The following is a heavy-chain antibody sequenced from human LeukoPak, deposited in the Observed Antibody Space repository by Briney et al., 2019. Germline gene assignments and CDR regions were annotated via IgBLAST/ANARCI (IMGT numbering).Heavy chain of an antibody. D-gene: IGHD6-19*01. CDR3: ARDRIAVAVGCLDL. V-gene: IGHV3-33*01. J-gene: IGHJ2*01. CDR1: GFTFSSYG. Sequence: GGSLRLSCAASGFTFSSYGMHWVRQAPGKGLEWVAVIWYDGSNKYYADSVKGRFTISRDNSKNTLYLQMNSLRAEDTAVYYCARDRIAVAVGCLDLWGRGPLVTVSS. CDR2: IWYDGSNK.